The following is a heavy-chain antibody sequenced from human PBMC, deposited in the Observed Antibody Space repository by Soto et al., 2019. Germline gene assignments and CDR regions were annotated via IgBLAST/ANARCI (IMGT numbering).Heavy chain of an antibody. CDR3: ARDTKEFWSSYFFDP. Sequence: ASVKVSCKASGYPFDMYGINWVRQAPGQRLEWMGWISAYNGQTDYAQNFQGRVTMATDTSTNTAYMELRNLRSDDTAVYYCARDTKEFWSSYFFDPWGPGTLVTVSS. J-gene: IGHJ5*02. D-gene: IGHD3-3*01. CDR2: ISAYNGQT. V-gene: IGHV1-18*01. CDR1: GYPFDMYG.